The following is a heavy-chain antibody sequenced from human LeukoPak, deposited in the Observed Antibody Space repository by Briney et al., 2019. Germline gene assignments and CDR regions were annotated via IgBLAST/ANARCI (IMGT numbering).Heavy chain of an antibody. J-gene: IGHJ4*02. V-gene: IGHV1-69*05. CDR1: GGTFSSYA. CDR3: ARAGEQIGYYFDY. CDR2: IIPIFGTA. Sequence: SVKVSCKASGGTFSSYAISWVRRAPGQGLEWMGGIIPIFGTANYAQKFQGRVTITTDESTSTAYMELSSLRSEDTAVYYCARAGEQIGYYFDYWGQGTLVTVSS. D-gene: IGHD4-17*01.